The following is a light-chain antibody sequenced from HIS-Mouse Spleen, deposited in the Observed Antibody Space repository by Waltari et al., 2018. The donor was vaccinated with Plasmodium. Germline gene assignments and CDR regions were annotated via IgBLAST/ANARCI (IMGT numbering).Light chain of an antibody. CDR3: QQYGSSPYT. CDR2: GAS. J-gene: IGKJ2*01. V-gene: IGKV3-20*01. CDR1: QRVSSSY. Sequence: EIVLTQSPGTLSLSPRERATLSCRASQRVSSSYLAWYQQKPCQAPRLLIYGASSRATGIPDRFSGSGSGTDFTLTISRLEPEDFAVYYCQQYGSSPYTFGQGTKLEIK.